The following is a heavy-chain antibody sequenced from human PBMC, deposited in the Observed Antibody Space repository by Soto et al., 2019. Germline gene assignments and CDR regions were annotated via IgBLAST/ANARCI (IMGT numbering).Heavy chain of an antibody. CDR2: RSYDGSNR. V-gene: IGHV3-30*03. J-gene: IGHJ6*02. CDR1: GFTFSSYD. CDR3: ARAWRRHYAMDV. D-gene: IGHD3-3*01. Sequence: QVQLVESGGGVVQPGRSLRLSCAASGFTFSSYDMHWVRQAPGKGLECVAVRSYDGSNRYNADSVRGRFTISRDNAKNTLSLQMYRLRIAETAVYFCARAWRRHYAMDVWGQGTTVTVSS.